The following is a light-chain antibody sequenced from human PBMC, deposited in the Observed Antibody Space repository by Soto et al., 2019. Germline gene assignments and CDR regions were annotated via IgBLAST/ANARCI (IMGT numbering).Light chain of an antibody. J-gene: IGKJ4*01. V-gene: IGKV3-11*01. CDR2: DAS. CDR1: QNVYSS. Sequence: EIVLTQSPANLSLSRGDRATLSCRASQNVYSSLAWYQQKPGQAPRLLIYDASNRATGIPARFSGSGSGTDFTLTLSILEPEDVGFYSCQHRHNWPPGAAFGGGTKVEIK. CDR3: QHRHNWPPGAA.